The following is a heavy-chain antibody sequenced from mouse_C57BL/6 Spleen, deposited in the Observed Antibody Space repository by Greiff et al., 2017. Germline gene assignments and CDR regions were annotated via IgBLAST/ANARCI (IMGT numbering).Heavy chain of an antibody. Sequence: EVQLVESGGGLVQPKGSLKLSCAASGFTFNTYAMHWVRQAPGKGLEWVARIRSKSSNYATYYADSVKDRFTISRDDSQSMLYLQMNNLKTEDTAMYYCVRDRNYAPNWYFDVWGTGTTVTVSS. CDR1: GFTFNTYA. CDR3: VRDRNYAPNWYFDV. D-gene: IGHD1-1*01. CDR2: IRSKSSNYAT. V-gene: IGHV10-3*01. J-gene: IGHJ1*03.